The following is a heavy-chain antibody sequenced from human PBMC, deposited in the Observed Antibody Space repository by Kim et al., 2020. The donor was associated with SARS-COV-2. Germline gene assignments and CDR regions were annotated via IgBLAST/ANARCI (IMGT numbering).Heavy chain of an antibody. Sequence: SETLSLTCTVSGGSISRYYWSWIRQPPGKGLEWIGYIFDNENTKYNPSLKSRVSMSVDTSKNQLSLKLTSVTTADTAVYYCAKGTGAVVYWGQGILVTVSS. V-gene: IGHV4-59*01. CDR2: IFDNENT. J-gene: IGHJ4*02. D-gene: IGHD1-1*01. CDR1: GGSISRYY. CDR3: AKGTGAVVY.